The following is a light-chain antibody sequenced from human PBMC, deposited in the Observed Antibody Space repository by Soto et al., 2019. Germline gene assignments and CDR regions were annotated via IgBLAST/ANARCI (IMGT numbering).Light chain of an antibody. CDR1: SSDVGDYDY. J-gene: IGLJ3*02. V-gene: IGLV2-14*03. Sequence: QSALTQPASVSGSPGSWITISCTGTSSDVGDYDYVSWYQQYPGKVPKLMLYDVTNRPSGISNRFSGSKSGNTASLPISGLQAEDEAHYYCSSYSSSSTHVVFGGGTKLTVL. CDR3: SSYSSSSTHVV. CDR2: DVT.